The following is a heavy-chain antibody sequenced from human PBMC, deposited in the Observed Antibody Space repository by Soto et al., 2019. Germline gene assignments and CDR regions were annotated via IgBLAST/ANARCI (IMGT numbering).Heavy chain of an antibody. D-gene: IGHD3-9*01. CDR3: AKANYDIFTGYPVRSYYFDY. J-gene: IGHJ4*02. V-gene: IGHV3-23*01. CDR2: ISGSGGST. Sequence: GGSLRLSCAASGFTFSSYAMSWVRPAPGKGLEWVSAISGSGGSTYYADSVKGRFTISRDNSKNTLYLQMNSLRAEDTAVYYCAKANYDIFTGYPVRSYYFDYWGQGTLVTVSS. CDR1: GFTFSSYA.